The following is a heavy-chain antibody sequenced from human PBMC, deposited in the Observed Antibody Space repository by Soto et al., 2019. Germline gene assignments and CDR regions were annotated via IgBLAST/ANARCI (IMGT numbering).Heavy chain of an antibody. J-gene: IGHJ1*01. CDR1: GGSIVSDDYY. CDR3: ARDLDGLHDDTSGPFPRPG. CDR2: IHSSGSI. V-gene: IGHV4-30-4*01. D-gene: IGHD3-22*01. Sequence: PSETLSLTCTVSGGSIVSDDYYWGWLRQAPGRGLEWIGYIHSSGSIYYNPSLKSRAQMSIDPAGNQFSLQVSSVTVADTAVYYCARDLDGLHDDTSGPFPRPGWGQGTLVTVSS.